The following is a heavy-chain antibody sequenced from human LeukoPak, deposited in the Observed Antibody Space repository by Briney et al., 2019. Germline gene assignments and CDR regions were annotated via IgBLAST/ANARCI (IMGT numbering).Heavy chain of an antibody. CDR1: GFTFDDYA. CDR3: AREAVAYYFDY. Sequence: GRSLRLSCAASGFTFDDYAMHWVRQAPGKGLEWVSGISWNSGSIGYADSVKGRFTISRDNAKNSLYLQMNSLRAEDTAVYYCAREAVAYYFDYWGQGTLVTVSS. D-gene: IGHD6-19*01. J-gene: IGHJ4*02. CDR2: ISWNSGSI. V-gene: IGHV3-9*01.